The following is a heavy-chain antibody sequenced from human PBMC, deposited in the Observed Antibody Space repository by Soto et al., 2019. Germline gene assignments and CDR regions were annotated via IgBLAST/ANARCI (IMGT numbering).Heavy chain of an antibody. V-gene: IGHV1-69*01. CDR2: IIPMYGPA. Sequence: QVPLVQSGAEVKKPGSSVTVSCKASGGTFSSYAIHWVRQAPGQGLEWRGGIIPMYGPAKYAQRCQGRVTIAADESTTTVYMELTSLTSQDTAVYYCARVTSMVRGVIDNWFDPWGHGTLVTASS. CDR3: ARVTSMVRGVIDNWFDP. CDR1: GGTFSSYA. J-gene: IGHJ5*02. D-gene: IGHD3-10*01.